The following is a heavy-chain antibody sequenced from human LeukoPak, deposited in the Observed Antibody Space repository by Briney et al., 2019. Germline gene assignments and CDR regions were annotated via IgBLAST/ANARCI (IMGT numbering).Heavy chain of an antibody. CDR3: TRGLGNDMDV. D-gene: IGHD3-16*01. CDR1: GFTFSSYG. CDR2: INSDGSST. Sequence: PGGSRRLSCAASGFTFSSYGMSWVRQTPRKGLVWVSRINSDGSSTNYADSVKGRFTISRDNAKNTLYLQMNSLRAEDTAVYYCTRGLGNDMDVWGKGTTVTVSS. J-gene: IGHJ6*03. V-gene: IGHV3-74*01.